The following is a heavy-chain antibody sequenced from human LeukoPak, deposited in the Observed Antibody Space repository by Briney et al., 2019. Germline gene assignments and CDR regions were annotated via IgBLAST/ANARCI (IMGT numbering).Heavy chain of an antibody. V-gene: IGHV4-38-2*01. CDR1: GYSISSGYY. CDR2: IYHSGST. CDR3: ARVYSSPYYYMDV. D-gene: IGHD6-13*01. J-gene: IGHJ6*03. Sequence: PSETLSLTCAVSGYSISSGYYWGWIRQPPGKGLEWIGSIYHSGSTYYNPSLKSRVTISADTSKNQFSLKLSSVTAADTAVYYCARVYSSPYYYMDVWGKGTTVTVSS.